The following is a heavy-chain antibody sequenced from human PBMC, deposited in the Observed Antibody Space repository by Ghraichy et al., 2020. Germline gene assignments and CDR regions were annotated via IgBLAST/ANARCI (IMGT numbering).Heavy chain of an antibody. J-gene: IGHJ6*02. D-gene: IGHD2/OR15-2a*01. CDR3: ARAVIDYYYGMDV. CDR1: GGSVSSGSYY. Sequence: SETLSLTCTVSGGSVSSGSYYWSWIRQPPGKGLEWIGYIYYSGSTNYNPSLKSRVTISVHTSKNQFSLKLSSVTAADTAVYYCARAVIDYYYGMDVWGQGTTVTVSS. V-gene: IGHV4-61*01. CDR2: IYYSGST.